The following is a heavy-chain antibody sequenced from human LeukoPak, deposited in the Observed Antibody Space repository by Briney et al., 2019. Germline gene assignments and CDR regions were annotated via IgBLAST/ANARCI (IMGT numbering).Heavy chain of an antibody. CDR3: AREGGYFDY. CDR1: GGSFSGYY. J-gene: IGHJ4*02. D-gene: IGHD3-16*01. V-gene: IGHV4-34*01. CDR2: INHSGST. Sequence: SETLSLTCAVYGGSFSGYYWSWIRQPPGKGLEWIGEINHSGSTNYNLSLKSRVTISVDTSKNQFSLKLSSVTAADTAVYYCAREGGYFDYWGQGTLVTVSS.